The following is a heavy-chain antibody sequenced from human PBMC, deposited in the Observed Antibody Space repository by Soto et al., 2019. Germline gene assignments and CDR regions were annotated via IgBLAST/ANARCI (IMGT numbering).Heavy chain of an antibody. J-gene: IGHJ6*02. CDR2: IYYSGST. CDR3: AREVWEHTPRGDYYYYGKDV. D-gene: IGHD1-26*01. CDR1: GGSISSYY. Sequence: QVQLQESGPGLVKPSETLSLTCTVSGGSISSYYWSWIRQPPGKGLEWIGYIYYSGSTNYNPSLKSRVTISVDTSKNQFSLKLSSVTAADTAVYYCAREVWEHTPRGDYYYYGKDVWGQGTTVTVSS. V-gene: IGHV4-59*01.